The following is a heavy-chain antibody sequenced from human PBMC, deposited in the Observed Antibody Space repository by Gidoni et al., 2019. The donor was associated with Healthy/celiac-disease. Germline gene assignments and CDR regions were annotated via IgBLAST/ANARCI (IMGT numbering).Heavy chain of an antibody. J-gene: IGHJ6*02. CDR1: GFTFSSYG. CDR2: IWYDGSNK. Sequence: QVQLVESGGGVVQPGRSLRLSCAASGFTFSSYGMHWVRQAPGKGLEWVAVIWYDGSNKYYADSVKGRFTISRDNSKNTLYLQMNSRRAEDTAVYYCARASNYYDSSGYYYRYLYYYYGMDVWGQGTTVTVSS. D-gene: IGHD3-22*01. V-gene: IGHV3-33*01. CDR3: ARASNYYDSSGYYYRYLYYYYGMDV.